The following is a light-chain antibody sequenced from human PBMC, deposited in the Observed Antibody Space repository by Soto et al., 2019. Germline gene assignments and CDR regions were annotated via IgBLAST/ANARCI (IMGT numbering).Light chain of an antibody. Sequence: AIQMTQSPSTLSASVGDRVTITCRASQAIRHDLAWYQQKPGKAPELLIYAASTLQSEVPSRFSGSGSGTDFTLTIASLQPEDFATYYCLQDYNYPRAFGQGTKLEIK. J-gene: IGKJ2*01. CDR2: AAS. CDR3: LQDYNYPRA. CDR1: QAIRHD. V-gene: IGKV1-6*01.